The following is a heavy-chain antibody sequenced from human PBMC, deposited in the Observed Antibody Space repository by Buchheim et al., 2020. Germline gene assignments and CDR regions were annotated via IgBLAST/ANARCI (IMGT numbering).Heavy chain of an antibody. V-gene: IGHV3-7*04. CDR2: IKQDGSEK. CDR1: GFTFSSYW. J-gene: IGHJ6*02. D-gene: IGHD3-22*01. CDR3: AGDYYDSSGYYAEHYYGMDV. Sequence: EVQLVESGGGLVQPGGSLRLSCAASGFTFSSYWMSWVRQAPGKGLEWVANIKQDGSEKYYVDSVKGRFTISRDNAKNSLYLQMNSLRAEDTAVYYCAGDYYDSSGYYAEHYYGMDVWGQGTT.